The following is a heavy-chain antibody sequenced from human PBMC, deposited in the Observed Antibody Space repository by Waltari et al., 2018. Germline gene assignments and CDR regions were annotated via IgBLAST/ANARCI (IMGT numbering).Heavy chain of an antibody. Sequence: QVQLVQSGAEVKKPGASVKVSCKASGYTFTSYGISWVRQAPGQGLEWMGWISADNGNTNHAQKLQGRVTMTTDTSTSKAYMELRSLRSDDTAVYYCATGKGGATTTLAFDIWGQGTMVTVSS. CDR1: GYTFTSYG. CDR3: ATGKGGATTTLAFDI. V-gene: IGHV1-18*01. D-gene: IGHD1-26*01. J-gene: IGHJ3*02. CDR2: ISADNGNT.